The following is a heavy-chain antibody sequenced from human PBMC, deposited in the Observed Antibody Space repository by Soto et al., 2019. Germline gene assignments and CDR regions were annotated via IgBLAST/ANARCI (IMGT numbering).Heavy chain of an antibody. D-gene: IGHD3-22*01. CDR1: GGSFTGDY. J-gene: IGHJ4*02. Sequence: QVQLQESGPGLVKPSETLSLTCSVSGGSFTGDYWSWIRQPAGKGLEWIGRVFGNGGGSPIYNPALENRVTMSVDTYKTQFSLKLTSVTAADTAVYYCARDLPPYDRRRPPTGAFEDWGQGVLVSVSS. CDR3: ARDLPPYDRRRPPTGAFED. V-gene: IGHV4-4*07. CDR2: VFGNGGGSP.